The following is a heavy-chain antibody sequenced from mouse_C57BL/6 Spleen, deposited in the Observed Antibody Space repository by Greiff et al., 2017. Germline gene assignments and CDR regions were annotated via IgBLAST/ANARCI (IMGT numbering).Heavy chain of an antibody. D-gene: IGHD2-5*01. Sequence: VQLQQPGAELVMPGASVKLSCKASGYTFTSYWMHWVKQRPGQGLEWIGEIDPSDSYTNYNQKFKGKSTLTVDKSSSTAYMQLSSLTSEDSAVYDSERKNSTHPWLAYWGQGTLVTVSA. CDR2: IDPSDSYT. V-gene: IGHV1-69*01. CDR1: GYTFTSYW. J-gene: IGHJ3*01. CDR3: ERKNSTHPWLAY.